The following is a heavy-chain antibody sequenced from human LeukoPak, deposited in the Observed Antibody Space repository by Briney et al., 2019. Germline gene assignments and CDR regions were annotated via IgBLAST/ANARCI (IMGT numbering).Heavy chain of an antibody. V-gene: IGHV3-48*02. D-gene: IGHD3-22*01. CDR2: ISSSSSII. CDR1: GFTFSSYS. J-gene: IGHJ3*02. CDR3: ARDLLDTNYYDSSGYHDAFDI. Sequence: GGSLRLSCAASGFTFSSYSMNWVRQAPGKGLEWVSYISSSSSIIYYADSVKGRFTISRDNAKNSLYLQMNSLRDEDTAVYYCARDLLDTNYYDSSGYHDAFDIWGQGTMVTVSS.